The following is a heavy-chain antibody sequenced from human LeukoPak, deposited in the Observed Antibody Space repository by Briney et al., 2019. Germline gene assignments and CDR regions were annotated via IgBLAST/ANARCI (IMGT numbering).Heavy chain of an antibody. Sequence: GASVKVSCKASGYIFSNFFSSYGITWVRQAPGQGLEWMGWINTNTGDPMYAQGFTGRFVFSLDTSVSTAYLQISSLEAEDTAVYYCAKGPGTVGAGGAFHIWGLGTMVTVSS. CDR1: GYIFSNFFSSYG. CDR2: INTNTGDP. V-gene: IGHV7-4-1*02. J-gene: IGHJ3*02. CDR3: AKGPGTVGAGGAFHI. D-gene: IGHD1-26*01.